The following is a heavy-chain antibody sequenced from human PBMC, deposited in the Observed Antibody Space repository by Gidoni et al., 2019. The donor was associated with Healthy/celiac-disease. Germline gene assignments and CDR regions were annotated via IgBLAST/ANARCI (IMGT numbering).Heavy chain of an antibody. Sequence: AASGFTFSSYGMHWVRQAQGNGLEWVAVISYDGSNKYYADSVKGRFTISRDNSKNTLYLQMNSLRAEDTAVYYCAKNIAPHYYDSSGMDVWGQGTTVTVSS. CDR3: AKNIAPHYYDSSGMDV. J-gene: IGHJ6*02. D-gene: IGHD3-22*01. CDR2: ISYDGSNK. V-gene: IGHV3-30*18. CDR1: GFTFSSYG.